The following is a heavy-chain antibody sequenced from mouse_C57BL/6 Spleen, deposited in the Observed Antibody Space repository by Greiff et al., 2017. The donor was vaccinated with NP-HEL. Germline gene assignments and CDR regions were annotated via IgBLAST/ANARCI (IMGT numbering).Heavy chain of an antibody. CDR1: GYTFTSYW. V-gene: IGHV1-64*01. CDR3: ARKRDGYYADY. Sequence: QVQLQQPGAELVKPGASVKLSCKASGYTFTSYWMHWVKQRPGQGLEWIGMIHPNSGSTNYNEKFKSKATLTVDKSSSTAYMQLSSLTSEDSAVYYCARKRDGYYADYWGQGTTLTVSS. D-gene: IGHD2-3*01. CDR2: IHPNSGST. J-gene: IGHJ2*01.